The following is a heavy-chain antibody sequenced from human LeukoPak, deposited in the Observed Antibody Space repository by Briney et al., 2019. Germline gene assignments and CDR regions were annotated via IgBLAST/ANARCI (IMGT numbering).Heavy chain of an antibody. CDR2: INSDGSIT. CDR1: GFTFSIHW. V-gene: IGHV3-74*01. D-gene: IGHD5-18*01. CDR3: ASPMWDTAIDDY. J-gene: IGHJ4*02. Sequence: PGGSLRLSCAASGFTFSIHWMHCVRQAPGKGLVWVSRINSDGSITFYADSVKGRFTISRDNAKDTLYLQMNSLRAEDAAVYYCASPMWDTAIDDYWGQGTLVTVSS.